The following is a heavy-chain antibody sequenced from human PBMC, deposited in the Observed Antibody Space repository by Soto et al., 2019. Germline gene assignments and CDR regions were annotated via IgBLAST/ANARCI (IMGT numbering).Heavy chain of an antibody. CDR3: ARGADYDSSGIRLNWFDP. Sequence: EVQLVESGGGLVQPGGSLSLSCAASGFTFSSYSMNWVRQAPGKGLEWVSYISSSSTIYYADSVKGRFTISRDNAKNSLYLQMNSLRDEDTAVYYCARGADYDSSGIRLNWFDPWGQGTLVTVSS. V-gene: IGHV3-48*02. CDR1: GFTFSSYS. D-gene: IGHD3-22*01. J-gene: IGHJ5*02. CDR2: ISSSSTI.